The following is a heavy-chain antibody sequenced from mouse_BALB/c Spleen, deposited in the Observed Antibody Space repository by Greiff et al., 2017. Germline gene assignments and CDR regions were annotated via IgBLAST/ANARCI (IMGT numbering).Heavy chain of an antibody. CDR2: ISSGGST. J-gene: IGHJ4*01. V-gene: IGHV5-6-5*01. Sequence: EVQRVESGGGLVKPGGSLKLSCAASGFTFSSYAMSWVRQTPEKRLEWVASISSGGSTYYPDSVKGRFTISRDNARNILYLQMSSLRSEDTAMYYCARGQDYGFYAMDYWGQGTSVTVSS. D-gene: IGHD1-1*01. CDR1: GFTFSSYA. CDR3: ARGQDYGFYAMDY.